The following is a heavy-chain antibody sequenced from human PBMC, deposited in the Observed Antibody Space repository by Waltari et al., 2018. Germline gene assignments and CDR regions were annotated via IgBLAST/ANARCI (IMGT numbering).Heavy chain of an antibody. CDR2: INPSSGGA. J-gene: IGHJ3*01. D-gene: IGHD5-12*01. CDR3: ATTPDYPLRH. V-gene: IGHV1-2*06. Sequence: QIQLVQSGGEVKQPGASVKVSCKTSENVFPGFNIHWVRQAPGQGLEWMGRINPSSGGADYAQKFQGRVTLTRDRSISTAYMEINSLKSDDTAVYYCATTPDYPLRHWGQGTMVTVSS. CDR1: ENVFPGFN.